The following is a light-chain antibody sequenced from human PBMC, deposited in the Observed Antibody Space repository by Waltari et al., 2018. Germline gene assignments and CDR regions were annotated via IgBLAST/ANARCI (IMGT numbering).Light chain of an antibody. CDR3: MIWHSSAYV. J-gene: IGLJ1*01. CDR1: SGINVGTYR. CDR2: YKSDSDK. Sequence: QAVLTQPSSLSASPGASASLTCTLRSGINVGTYRIYWYQPKPGRPPQYLLRYKSDSDKQQGSGVPSRFSGSKDASANAGILLISGLQSEDEADYYCMIWHSSAYVFGTRTKVTVL. V-gene: IGLV5-45*02.